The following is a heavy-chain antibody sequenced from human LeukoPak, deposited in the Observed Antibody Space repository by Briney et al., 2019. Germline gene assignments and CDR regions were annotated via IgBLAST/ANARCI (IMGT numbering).Heavy chain of an antibody. Sequence: GRSLRLSCAASGFTFSSYAMHWVRQAPGKGLEWVAVISYDGSNKYYADSVKGRFTISRDNSKNTLYLQMNSLRAEDTAVYYCAKLFTNEIVVDVYWGQGTLVTVSS. CDR1: GFTFSSYA. CDR3: AKLFTNEIVVDVY. D-gene: IGHD3-22*01. J-gene: IGHJ4*02. V-gene: IGHV3-30*14. CDR2: ISYDGSNK.